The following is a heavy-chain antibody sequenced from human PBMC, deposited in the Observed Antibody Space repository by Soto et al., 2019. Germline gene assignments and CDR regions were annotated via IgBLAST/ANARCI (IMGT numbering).Heavy chain of an antibody. D-gene: IGHD4-4*01. J-gene: IGHJ4*02. Sequence: HPGGSLRLSCAVSGFTFSASTMHWVRQAPGKGLEWVAVITSDGNNEYYADSVKGRCTISRDNSKNTLYLQLHSLTLEDAAVYYCVPPYSNVWHYFQFWGQGTLVTVSS. CDR2: ITSDGNNE. CDR1: GFTFSAST. CDR3: VPPYSNVWHYFQF. V-gene: IGHV3-30-3*01.